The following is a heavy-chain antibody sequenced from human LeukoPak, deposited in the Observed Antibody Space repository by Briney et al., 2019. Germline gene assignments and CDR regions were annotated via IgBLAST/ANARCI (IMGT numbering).Heavy chain of an antibody. CDR1: GGSISSGSYY. CDR2: IYTSGST. Sequence: SETLSLTCTVSGGSISSGSYYWSWIRQPAGKGLEWIGRIYTSGSTNYNPSFKSRVTISVDTSKNQFSLKLSSVTAADTAVYYCARGILYYDILTGYRAKYFQHWGQGTLDTVSS. V-gene: IGHV4-61*02. J-gene: IGHJ1*01. CDR3: ARGILYYDILTGYRAKYFQH. D-gene: IGHD3-9*01.